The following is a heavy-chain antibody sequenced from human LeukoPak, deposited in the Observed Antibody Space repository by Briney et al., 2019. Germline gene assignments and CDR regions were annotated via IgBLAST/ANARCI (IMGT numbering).Heavy chain of an antibody. CDR3: ARDYIGTCYYGSGSRHNWFDP. CDR1: GGTFSSYA. CDR2: IIPILGIA. J-gene: IGHJ5*02. V-gene: IGHV1-69*04. D-gene: IGHD3-10*01. Sequence: SVKVSCKASGGTFSSYAISWVRQAPGQGLEWMGRIIPILGIANYAQKFQGRVTITADKSTSTAYMELSSLRSEDTAVYYCARDYIGTCYYGSGSRHNWFDPWGQGTLVTVSS.